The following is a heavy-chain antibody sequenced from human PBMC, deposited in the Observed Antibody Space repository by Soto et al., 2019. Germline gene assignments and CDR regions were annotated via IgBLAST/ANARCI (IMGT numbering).Heavy chain of an antibody. D-gene: IGHD1-1*01. J-gene: IGHJ6*01. Sequence: SETLSLTCTVSGGSISSSSYYWGWIRQPPGKGLEWIGSIYYSGSTYYNPSLKSRVTISVDTSKNQFSLKLSSVTAADTAVYYCARDPVRWIYYYYGMDVWGQGTTVTV. CDR2: IYYSGST. V-gene: IGHV4-39*02. CDR1: GGSISSSSYY. CDR3: ARDPVRWIYYYYGMDV.